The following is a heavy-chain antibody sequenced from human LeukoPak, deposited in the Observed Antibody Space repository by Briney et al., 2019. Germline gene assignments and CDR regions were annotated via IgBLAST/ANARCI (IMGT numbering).Heavy chain of an antibody. CDR2: ISGSGGST. V-gene: IGHV3-23*01. CDR1: GFTFSNAW. D-gene: IGHD2-15*01. J-gene: IGHJ3*02. Sequence: GGSLRLSCAASGFTFSNAWMSWVRQAPGKGLEWVSAISGSGGSTYYADSVKGRFTISRDNSKNTLYLQMNSLRAEDTAVYYCAKQGASAVLSNAFDIWGQGTMVTVSS. CDR3: AKQGASAVLSNAFDI.